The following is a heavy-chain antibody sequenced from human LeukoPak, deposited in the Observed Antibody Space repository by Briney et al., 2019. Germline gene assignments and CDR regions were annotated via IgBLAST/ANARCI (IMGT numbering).Heavy chain of an antibody. CDR3: ARGRRVGCSSTGCYRPFDY. J-gene: IGHJ4*02. CDR2: INHSGST. CDR1: GGSFSGYY. V-gene: IGHV4-34*01. D-gene: IGHD2-2*02. Sequence: SETLSLTCAVYGGSFSGYYWSWIRQPPGKGLEWIGEINHSGSTNYNPSLKSRVTISVDTSKNQFPLKLSSVTAADTAVYYCARGRRVGCSSTGCYRPFDYWGQGTLVTVSS.